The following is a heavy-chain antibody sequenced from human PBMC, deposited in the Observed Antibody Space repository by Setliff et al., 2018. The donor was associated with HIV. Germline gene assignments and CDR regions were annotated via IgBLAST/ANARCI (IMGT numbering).Heavy chain of an antibody. D-gene: IGHD5-18*01. V-gene: IGHV1-18*01. J-gene: IGHJ3*02. CDR1: GYTFTDYA. CDR2: ISTYSDET. CDR3: ARVGYSYGYVYAFEM. Sequence: KVSCKASGYTFTDYAIYWMRQAPGQGLEWMGWISTYSDETSYSQNLQGRLTMTTDTSTGTAYMELRSLRSEDTAVYYCARVGYSYGYVYAFEMWGQGTMVTVSS.